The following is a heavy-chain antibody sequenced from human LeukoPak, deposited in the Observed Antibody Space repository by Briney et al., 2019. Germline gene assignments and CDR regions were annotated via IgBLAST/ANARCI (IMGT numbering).Heavy chain of an antibody. J-gene: IGHJ4*02. CDR3: ARHNYGDYFPALSLDY. CDR2: IYYSGST. D-gene: IGHD4-17*01. V-gene: IGHV4-59*08. CDR1: GGSISSYY. Sequence: SETLSLTCTVSGGSISSYYWIWIRQPPGKGLEWIGYIYYSGSTNYNPSLKSRVTISVDTPKNQFSLKLRSVTAADTAVYYCARHNYGDYFPALSLDYWGQGTLVTVSS.